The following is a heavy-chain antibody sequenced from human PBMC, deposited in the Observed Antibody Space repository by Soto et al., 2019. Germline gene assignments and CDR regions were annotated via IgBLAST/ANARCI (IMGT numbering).Heavy chain of an antibody. CDR2: MNPNSGNT. J-gene: IGHJ5*02. V-gene: IGHV1-8*01. D-gene: IGHD2-2*01. CDR1: GYTFTSYD. Sequence: ASVKVSCKASGYTFTSYDINWVRQATGQGLEWMGWMNPNSGNTGYAQKFQGRVTMTRNTSISTAYMKLSSLRSEDTAVYYCARHVVPAAIRRRSHWFDPWGQGTLVTVSS. CDR3: ARHVVPAAIRRRSHWFDP.